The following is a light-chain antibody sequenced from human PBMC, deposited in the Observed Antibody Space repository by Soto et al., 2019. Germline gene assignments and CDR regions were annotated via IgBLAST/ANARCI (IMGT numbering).Light chain of an antibody. Sequence: EIVLTQSPATLSLSPGERATLSCRASQSVSSYLAWYQQKPGQAPRLLIYDPSNRATGIPARFSGSGSGTDFPLTISRREPEDFEVYYCQQRSTWPPETFGGGTKVEIK. V-gene: IGKV3-11*01. CDR2: DPS. CDR3: QQRSTWPPET. CDR1: QSVSSY. J-gene: IGKJ4*01.